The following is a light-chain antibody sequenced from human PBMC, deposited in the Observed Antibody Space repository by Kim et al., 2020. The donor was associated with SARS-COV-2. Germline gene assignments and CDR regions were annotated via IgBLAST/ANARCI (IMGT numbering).Light chain of an antibody. Sequence: VPPGQTASITCSGDKLGDKYACWYQQKPGQSPVLVIYQDTKRPSGIPERFSGSNSGNTATLTISGTQAMDEADYYCQTWDSTSVVFGGGTQLTVL. CDR1: KLGDKY. J-gene: IGLJ2*01. V-gene: IGLV3-1*01. CDR2: QDT. CDR3: QTWDSTSVV.